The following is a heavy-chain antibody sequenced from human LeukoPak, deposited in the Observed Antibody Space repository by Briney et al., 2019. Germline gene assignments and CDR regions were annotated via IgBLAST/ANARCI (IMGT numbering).Heavy chain of an antibody. CDR1: APSFSSYS. V-gene: IGHV3-21*01. Sequence: GRSLRPSCPPSAPSFSSYSTSCVSQPPGDGLGWVSSIISIGTYTNHADSVKGRFTISRDNCKNSLYLQMNSLRAEDTAVYYCARNPSTVVRGADYWAQGTLVTVSS. J-gene: IGHJ4*02. CDR3: ARNPSTVVRGADY. CDR2: IISIGTYT. D-gene: IGHD3-10*01.